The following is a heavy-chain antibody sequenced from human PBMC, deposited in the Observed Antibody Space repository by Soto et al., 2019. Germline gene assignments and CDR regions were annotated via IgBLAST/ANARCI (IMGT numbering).Heavy chain of an antibody. CDR2: INSDGSST. D-gene: IGHD3-10*01. V-gene: IGHV3-74*01. CDR3: ARDGNYGSGSYYTPPNYFGY. J-gene: IGHJ4*02. CDR1: GFTFSSYW. Sequence: GGSLRLSCAASGFTFSSYWMHWVRQAPGKGLVWVSRINSDGSSTSYADSVKGRFTISRDNAKNTLYLQMNSLRAEDTAVYYCARDGNYGSGSYYTPPNYFGYWGQGTLVTVSS.